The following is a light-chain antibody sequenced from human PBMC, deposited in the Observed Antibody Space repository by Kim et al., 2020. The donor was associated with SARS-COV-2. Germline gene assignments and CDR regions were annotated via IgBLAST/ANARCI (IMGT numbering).Light chain of an antibody. J-gene: IGKJ4*01. CDR1: KAIASH. CDR2: AAS. V-gene: IGKV1-16*02. Sequence: DIELTQSPPSLSASVGDRITITCRASKAIASHLGWFQQKPGRAPKSLIYAASTLQSGVPSKFSGSGSGTDFTLTISSLQPADVATYYCHHYYSYPLTFGGGTKLEI. CDR3: HHYYSYPLT.